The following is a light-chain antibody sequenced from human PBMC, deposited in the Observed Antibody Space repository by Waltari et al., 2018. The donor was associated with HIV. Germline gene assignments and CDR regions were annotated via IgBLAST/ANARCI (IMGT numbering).Light chain of an antibody. V-gene: IGLV3-25*03. Sequence: SSALTQTPSVSVSPGQTATITCSGEALPRQYAHWYHQREGQAPLLVIFQDNKRPSGIPERFSASSSGTVLTLTISGGQTEDEGDYYCQTTDRNGVVAFGGGTKVTVL. CDR2: QDN. CDR3: QTTDRNGVVA. CDR1: ALPRQY. J-gene: IGLJ2*01.